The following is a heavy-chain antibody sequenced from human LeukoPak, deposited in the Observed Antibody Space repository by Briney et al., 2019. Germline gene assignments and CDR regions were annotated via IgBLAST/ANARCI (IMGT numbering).Heavy chain of an antibody. Sequence: SVKVSCKASGGTFSSYAISWVRQAPGQGLEWMGGIIPIFGTANYAQKFQGRVTITTDESTSTAYMELSSLRSEDTAVYYCTSGSSYYYYMGVWGKGTTVTVSS. V-gene: IGHV1-69*05. CDR2: IIPIFGTA. CDR1: GGTFSSYA. D-gene: IGHD3-10*01. CDR3: TSGSSYYYYMGV. J-gene: IGHJ6*03.